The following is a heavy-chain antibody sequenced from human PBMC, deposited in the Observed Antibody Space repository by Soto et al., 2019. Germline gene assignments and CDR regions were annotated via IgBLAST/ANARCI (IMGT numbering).Heavy chain of an antibody. Sequence: EVQLLESGGGLVQPGGSLRLSCAASGFTFSRYAMSWVGQAPGKGLEWVSSISTSGIDTYYADSVKGRSTISRNKTKNTRYLPMISLSVEDPAVDCCAKAYAIYYDYGMDVWVQGTTVTVSS. CDR1: GFTFSRYA. CDR3: AKAYAIYYDYGMDV. J-gene: IGHJ6*02. D-gene: IGHD2-2*01. V-gene: IGHV3-23*01. CDR2: ISTSGIDT.